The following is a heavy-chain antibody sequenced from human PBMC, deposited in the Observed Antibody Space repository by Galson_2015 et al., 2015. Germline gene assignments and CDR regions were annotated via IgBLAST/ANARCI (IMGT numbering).Heavy chain of an antibody. J-gene: IGHJ4*02. Sequence: SLRLSCAASGFSFSDYGMHWVRQAPGKGLEWVAVIWFDASHKYYADSVRGRFTISKDNSTNTLSLQMNSLRTEDTAVYYCARDLVGDLRGQGTLVIVSS. CDR3: ARDLVGDL. CDR1: GFSFSDYG. V-gene: IGHV3-33*01. CDR2: IWFDASHK. D-gene: IGHD3-16*01.